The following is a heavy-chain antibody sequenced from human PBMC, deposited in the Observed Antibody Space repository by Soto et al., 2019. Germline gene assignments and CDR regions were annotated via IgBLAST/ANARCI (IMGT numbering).Heavy chain of an antibody. D-gene: IGHD2-2*02. CDR3: ASYCPVPPATPNNCFDP. J-gene: IGHJ5*02. V-gene: IGHV1-18*01. CDR1: GNNFTNRG. Sequence: ASVRVSYPASGNNFTNRGTRYVRQAPRQGLEWMRWISVYNGKTNYAQNFQGRVTMTTDTSTSTAYMELRSLRSDDTAVYYCASYCPVPPATPNNCFDPWGQGHLVSVSS. CDR2: ISVYNGKT.